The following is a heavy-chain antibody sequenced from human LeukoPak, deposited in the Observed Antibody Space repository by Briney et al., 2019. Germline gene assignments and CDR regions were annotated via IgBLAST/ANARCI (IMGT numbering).Heavy chain of an antibody. Sequence: SETLSLTCTVSGGSISSYYWSWIRQPPGKGLEWIGYIYYSGSTNYNPSLKSRVTISVDTSKNQFSLKLSSVTAADTAVYYCARVRGGQLGGRFDYWGRGTLVTVSS. CDR1: GGSISSYY. D-gene: IGHD3-10*01. J-gene: IGHJ4*02. V-gene: IGHV4-59*01. CDR3: ARVRGGQLGGRFDY. CDR2: IYYSGST.